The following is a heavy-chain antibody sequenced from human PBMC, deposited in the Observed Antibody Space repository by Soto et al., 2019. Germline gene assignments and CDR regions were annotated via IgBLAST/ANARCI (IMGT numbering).Heavy chain of an antibody. V-gene: IGHV4-39*07. CDR2: IFYSGST. CDR3: AREGRYYYDSSGEFRNWFDP. D-gene: IGHD3-22*01. Sequence: PSETLSLTCTVSGGSISSSNYYWGWIRQPPGKGLEWIGNIFYSGSTYYHPSLKSRVTISVDTSKNQFSLKLTSVTAADTAVYYCAREGRYYYDSSGEFRNWFDPWGQGXRVTVSS. J-gene: IGHJ5*02. CDR1: GGSISSSNYY.